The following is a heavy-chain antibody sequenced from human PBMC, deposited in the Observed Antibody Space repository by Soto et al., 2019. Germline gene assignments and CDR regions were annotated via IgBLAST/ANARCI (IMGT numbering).Heavy chain of an antibody. CDR2: FSGSGGST. Sequence: EVQLLESGGGLVQPGGSLRLSCAAAGFTFSNYALTWVRQSPGKGLEWVSTFSGSGGSTYYADSVRGRFTISRDNSKNTLFLQMNSLRVEDTAIHYCARDWTGDTCPCLDVWGQGTTVSVSS. D-gene: IGHD3-3*01. J-gene: IGHJ6*02. V-gene: IGHV3-23*01. CDR1: GFTFSNYA. CDR3: ARDWTGDTCPCLDV.